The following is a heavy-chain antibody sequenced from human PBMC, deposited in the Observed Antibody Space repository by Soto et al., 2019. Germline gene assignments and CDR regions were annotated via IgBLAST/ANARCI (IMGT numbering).Heavy chain of an antibody. Sequence: QVQLVQSGAEVKKPGASVKVSCKASGYTFTSYDINWVRQATGQGLEWIGWMNPNSGNTGYAQKFQGRVHMTRNTSRSTAYMALSSLRSEATAVYYCATGINYYASGDDAFDIWGQGTMVTVSS. CDR1: GYTFTSYD. V-gene: IGHV1-8*01. J-gene: IGHJ3*02. D-gene: IGHD3-10*01. CDR2: MNPNSGNT. CDR3: ATGINYYASGDDAFDI.